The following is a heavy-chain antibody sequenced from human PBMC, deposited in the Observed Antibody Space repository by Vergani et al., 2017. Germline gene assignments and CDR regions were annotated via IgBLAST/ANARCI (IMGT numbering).Heavy chain of an antibody. CDR3: TRHGKYYYGSGTLENWFDP. D-gene: IGHD3-10*01. Sequence: EVQLVESGGGLVQPGGSLKLSCAASGFTFSGSAMHWVRQASGQGLEWVGRIRSKANSYATAYAASVKGRFTISRDDSKNTAYLQMNSLKTEDTAVYYCTRHGKYYYGSGTLENWFDPWGQGTLVTVSS. J-gene: IGHJ5*02. V-gene: IGHV3-73*02. CDR2: IRSKANSYAT. CDR1: GFTFSGSA.